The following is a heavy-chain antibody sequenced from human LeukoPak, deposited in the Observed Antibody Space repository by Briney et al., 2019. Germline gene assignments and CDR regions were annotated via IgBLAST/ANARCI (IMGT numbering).Heavy chain of an antibody. CDR3: ARLVNYYDSSPLGASDAFDI. CDR1: GGSISSYY. J-gene: IGHJ3*02. V-gene: IGHV4-59*08. D-gene: IGHD3-22*01. CDR2: IYYSGST. Sequence: SETLSLPCTVSGGSISSYYWSWIRQPPGKGLEWIGYIYYSGSTNYNPSLKSRVTISVDTSKNQFSLKLSSVTAADTAVYYCARLVNYYDSSPLGASDAFDIRGQGTMVTVSS.